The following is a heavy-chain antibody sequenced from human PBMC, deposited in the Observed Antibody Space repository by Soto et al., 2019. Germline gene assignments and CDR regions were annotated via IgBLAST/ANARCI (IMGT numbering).Heavy chain of an antibody. V-gene: IGHV3-30-3*01. CDR2: ISYDGSNK. CDR3: ARDKRFLAWLFTPDY. CDR1: GFTFSSYA. Sequence: QVQLVESGGGVVQPGRSLRLSCAASGFTFSSYAMHWVRQAPGKGLEWVAVISYDGSNKYYADSVKGRFTISRDNSKNTLYLQMNSLRAEDTAVYYCARDKRFLAWLFTPDYWGQGTLVTVSS. J-gene: IGHJ4*02. D-gene: IGHD3-3*01.